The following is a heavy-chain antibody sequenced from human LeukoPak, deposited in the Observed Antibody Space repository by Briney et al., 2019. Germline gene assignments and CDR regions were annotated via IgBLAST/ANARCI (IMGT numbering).Heavy chain of an antibody. Sequence: GASVKVSCKVSGYTLTELSMHWVRQAPGKGLEWMGGFDPEDGETIYAQKFQGRVTMTRDTSISTAYMVLNRLRSDDTAVYYCAREYYYGSGNYYNRIDYWGQGTLVTVSS. CDR3: AREYYYGSGNYYNRIDY. CDR1: GYTLTELS. J-gene: IGHJ4*02. V-gene: IGHV1-24*01. D-gene: IGHD3-10*01. CDR2: FDPEDGET.